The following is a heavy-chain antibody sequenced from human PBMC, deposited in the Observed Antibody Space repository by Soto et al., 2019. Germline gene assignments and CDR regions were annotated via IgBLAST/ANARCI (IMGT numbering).Heavy chain of an antibody. J-gene: IGHJ5*02. D-gene: IGHD6-13*01. V-gene: IGHV1-8*01. CDR3: ARGQLTMPLAAAVGGWFDP. CDR2: MNPNSGNT. CDR1: GYTFTSYD. Sequence: GASVKVSCKASGYTFTSYDINWVRQATGQGLEWMGWMNPNSGNTGYAQKFQGRVTMTRNTSISTAYMELSSLRSEDTAVYYCARGQLTMPLAAAVGGWFDPWGQGTLVTVSS.